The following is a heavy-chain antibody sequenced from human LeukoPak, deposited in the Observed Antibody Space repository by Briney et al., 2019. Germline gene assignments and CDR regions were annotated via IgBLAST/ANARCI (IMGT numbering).Heavy chain of an antibody. V-gene: IGHV4-59*01. CDR2: IYYSGDT. Sequence: SETLSLTCTVSDGSISGYSWSWIRQPPGKGLEWIGYIYYSGDTNYNPSLKSRVTLSLDTSRNQLSLQLTSVTTADTAVYYCVRGPYGASISKWFDPWGQGTLVTVSS. CDR3: VRGPYGASISKWFDP. J-gene: IGHJ5*02. CDR1: DGSISGYS. D-gene: IGHD4/OR15-4a*01.